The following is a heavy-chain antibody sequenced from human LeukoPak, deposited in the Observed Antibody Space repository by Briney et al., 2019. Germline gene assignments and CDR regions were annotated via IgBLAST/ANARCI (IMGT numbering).Heavy chain of an antibody. CDR1: GFTFSSYG. V-gene: IGHV3-30*18. D-gene: IGHD1-26*01. CDR2: ISYDGSNK. J-gene: IGHJ6*03. Sequence: SGGSLRLSCAASGFTFSSYGMHWVRQAPGKGLEWVAVISYDGSNKYYADSVKGRFTISRDNSKNTLYLQMNSLRAEDTAVYYCAKDDSSGSYLRGYYYYYMDVWGKGTTVTVSS. CDR3: AKDDSSGSYLRGYYYYYMDV.